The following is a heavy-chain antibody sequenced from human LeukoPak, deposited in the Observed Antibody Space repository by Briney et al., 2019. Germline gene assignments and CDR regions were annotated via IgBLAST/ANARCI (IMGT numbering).Heavy chain of an antibody. CDR1: GFTFRSYS. J-gene: IGHJ3*01. V-gene: IGHV3-33*08. CDR3: ARAVGPFDF. CDR2: IWYDGSIK. Sequence: GGSLRLSCAASGFTFRSYSMHWVRQAPGKGLEWVAVIWYDGSIKYYADSVKGRFTISRDNSKNTLNLQMNSLRVEDTAVYYCARAVGPFDFWGQGTIVIVSS.